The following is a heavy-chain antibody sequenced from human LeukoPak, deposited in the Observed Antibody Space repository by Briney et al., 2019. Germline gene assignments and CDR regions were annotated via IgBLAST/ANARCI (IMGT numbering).Heavy chain of an antibody. CDR2: ISYDGSNK. CDR1: GFTFSSYA. V-gene: IGHV3-30*04. Sequence: GRSLRLSCAASGFTFSSYAMHWVRQAPGKGLEGVAVISYDGSNKYYADSVKGRFTISRDNSKNTLYLQMNSLRAEDTAVYYCARDEGDILTGYCPYWGQGTLVTVSS. CDR3: ARDEGDILTGYCPY. D-gene: IGHD3-9*01. J-gene: IGHJ4*02.